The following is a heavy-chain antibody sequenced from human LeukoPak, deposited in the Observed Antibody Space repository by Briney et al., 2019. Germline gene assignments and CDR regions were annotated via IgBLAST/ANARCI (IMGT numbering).Heavy chain of an antibody. V-gene: IGHV3-23*01. J-gene: IGHJ3*02. CDR2: ISGSGGST. D-gene: IGHD1-26*01. Sequence: GGSLRLSCAASGFTFSSYAMSWVRQAPGKGLEWVSAISGSGGSTYYADSVKGRFTISRDNSKNTLYLQMNSLRAEDTAVYYCAVIITLPAWELRVDGDAFDIWGQGTMVTVSS. CDR3: AVIITLPAWELRVDGDAFDI. CDR1: GFTFSSYA.